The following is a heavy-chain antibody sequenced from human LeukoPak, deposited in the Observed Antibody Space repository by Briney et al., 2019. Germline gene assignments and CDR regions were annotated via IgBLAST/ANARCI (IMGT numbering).Heavy chain of an antibody. CDR2: IWYDGSNK. D-gene: IGHD3-3*01. CDR3: AREIFLDDSSYYYYGMDV. V-gene: IGHV3-33*01. Sequence: PGGSLRLSCAAPGFTFSSYGMHWVRQAPGKGLEWVAVIWYDGSNKYYADSVKGRFTISRDNSKNTLYLQMNSLRAEDTAVYYCAREIFLDDSSYYYYGMDVWGQGTTVTVSS. CDR1: GFTFSSYG. J-gene: IGHJ6*02.